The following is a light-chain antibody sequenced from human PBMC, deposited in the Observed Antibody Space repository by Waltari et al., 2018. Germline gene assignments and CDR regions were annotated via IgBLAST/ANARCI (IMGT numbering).Light chain of an antibody. Sequence: QSALTQPASVSGSPGQSITISCTGTSSDVGGYNYVSWYQQHPGKAPKLMIYDVSNRPSGVSNRFSGSNSGNTASLTISGLQAEDEADYYFSSYTSSSTLPYVFGTGTKVTVL. CDR1: SSDVGGYNY. CDR3: SSYTSSSTLPYV. J-gene: IGLJ1*01. V-gene: IGLV2-14*03. CDR2: DVS.